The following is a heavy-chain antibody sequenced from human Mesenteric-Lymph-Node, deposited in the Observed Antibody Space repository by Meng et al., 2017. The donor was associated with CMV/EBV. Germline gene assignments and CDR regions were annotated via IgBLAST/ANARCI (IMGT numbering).Heavy chain of an antibody. CDR1: GFTFSSYW. D-gene: IGHD2-2*01. Sequence: LSLTCAASGFTFSSYWMHWVRQAPGKGLVWVSRINSDGSSTNYADSVKGRFTISRDNAKNTLYLQMNSLRAEDTAVYYCARRVVPAATGWYFDLWGRGTLVTVSS. V-gene: IGHV3-74*01. CDR3: ARRVVPAATGWYFDL. J-gene: IGHJ2*01. CDR2: INSDGSST.